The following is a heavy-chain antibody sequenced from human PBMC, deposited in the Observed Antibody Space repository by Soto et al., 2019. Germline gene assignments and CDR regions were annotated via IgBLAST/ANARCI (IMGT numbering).Heavy chain of an antibody. CDR2: IYWDDDK. J-gene: IGHJ5*02. D-gene: IGHD3-10*01. Sequence: QITLKESGPTLVKPTQTLTLTCTFSGFSLSTSGVGVGWIRQPPGKALEWLALIYWDDDKRYSPSLKSRLTIPQDTSKNQVVLTMPNMAPVDTATYYRALFEALLWFGELLYVPPWFDPWGQGTLVTVS. CDR1: GFSLSTSGVG. CDR3: ALFEALLWFGELLYVPPWFDP. V-gene: IGHV2-5*02.